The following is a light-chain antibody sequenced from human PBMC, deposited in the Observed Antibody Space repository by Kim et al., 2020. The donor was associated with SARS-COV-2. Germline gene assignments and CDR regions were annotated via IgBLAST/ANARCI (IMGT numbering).Light chain of an antibody. CDR1: EGIKND. CDR3: LQDFDYPWT. J-gene: IGKJ1*01. Sequence: ASVGDRITITCRASEGIKNDLGWYQQRPGKAPRLLIYGASTLQSGVPSRFSGSGSGTNFTLTISSLQPEDCATYYCLQDFDYPWTFGQGTKVEIK. V-gene: IGKV1-6*01. CDR2: GAS.